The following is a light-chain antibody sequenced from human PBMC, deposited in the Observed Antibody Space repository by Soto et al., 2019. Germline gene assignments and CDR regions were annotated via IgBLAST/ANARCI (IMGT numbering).Light chain of an antibody. CDR1: QSVLHRSNGNNY. CDR3: QQYYSYPYT. Sequence: DIVMTQSPDSLSVSLGGRATIKCRSSQSVLHRSNGNNYIAWYQQKPGQPPKLLIYWSSTRDSGVPDRFIGSGSGTDFTLTVSSLQAEDVAVYYCQQYYSYPYTFGQGTKLEIK. CDR2: WSS. J-gene: IGKJ2*01. V-gene: IGKV4-1*01.